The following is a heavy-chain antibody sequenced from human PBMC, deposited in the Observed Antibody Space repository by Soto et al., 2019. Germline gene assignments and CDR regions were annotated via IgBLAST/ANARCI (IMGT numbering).Heavy chain of an antibody. Sequence: ASVKVSCKASGYTFTSYALHWVRQAPGQRLEWMGWINAGNGNTKYSQKFQGRVTMTEDTSSDTAYMELSGLRSEDTAVYYCAAGGTRCMKSTIDDWGQGTLVTVYS. V-gene: IGHV1-3*01. CDR3: AAGGTRCMKSTIDD. CDR1: GYTFTSYA. J-gene: IGHJ4*02. D-gene: IGHD1-1*01. CDR2: INAGNGNT.